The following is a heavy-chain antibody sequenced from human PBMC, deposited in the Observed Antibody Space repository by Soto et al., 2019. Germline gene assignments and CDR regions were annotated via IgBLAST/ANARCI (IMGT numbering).Heavy chain of an antibody. D-gene: IGHD1-26*01. CDR3: GRGRSGQIVVFY. J-gene: IGHJ4*02. CDR1: GYTFTGHC. CDR2: IGPESGAT. V-gene: IGHV1-2*02. Sequence: ASVKVSCKASGYTFTGHCIHWVRQAPEQGPEWMGEIGPESGATRYAQRFQGRVTMTRDMSITTVYMELNNLSPDDTAVYYCGRGRSGQIVVFYWGQGTPVTVSS.